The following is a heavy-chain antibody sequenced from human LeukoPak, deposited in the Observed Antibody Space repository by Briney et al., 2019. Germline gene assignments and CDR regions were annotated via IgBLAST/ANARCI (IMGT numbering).Heavy chain of an antibody. V-gene: IGHV4-34*01. D-gene: IGHD3-10*01. CDR2: INHSGST. CDR1: GGSFSGYY. Sequence: SETLSLTCAVYGGSFSGYYWSWIRQPPGKGLEWIGEINHSGSTNYNPSLKSRVTISVDTSKNQFSLKLSSVTAADTAVYYCARGHYYGSGSPRSGYYFDYWGQGTLVTVSS. J-gene: IGHJ4*02. CDR3: ARGHYYGSGSPRSGYYFDY.